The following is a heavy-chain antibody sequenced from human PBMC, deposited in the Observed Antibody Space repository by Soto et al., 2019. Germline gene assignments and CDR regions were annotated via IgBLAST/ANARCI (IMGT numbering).Heavy chain of an antibody. J-gene: IGHJ6*02. V-gene: IGHV3-74*01. CDR2: INSDGTTT. D-gene: IGHD2-2*01. CDR3: TTDGSYAQYV. Sequence: GGSLRLSCAVSGIDFSNTWMHWVRQVPGKGLVWVAYINSDGTTTTYADSVRGRFTISRDNAKNTVYLQMNSLRAEDTALYYCTTDGSYAQYVWGQGTAVTVSS. CDR1: GIDFSNTW.